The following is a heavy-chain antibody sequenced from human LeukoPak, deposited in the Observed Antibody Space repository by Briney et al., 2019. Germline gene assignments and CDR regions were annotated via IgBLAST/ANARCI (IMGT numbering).Heavy chain of an antibody. V-gene: IGHV3-49*04. D-gene: IGHD5-18*01. CDR1: GFTFGDYA. J-gene: IGHJ4*02. Sequence: TGGSLRLSCTASGFTFGDYAMSWVRQAPGKGLEWVGFIRSKAYGGTTEYAASVKGRFTISRDDSKSIAYLQTNSLKTEDTAVYYCTRSYVDTAMVWEFDYWGQGTLVTVSS. CDR2: IRSKAYGGTT. CDR3: TRSYVDTAMVWEFDY.